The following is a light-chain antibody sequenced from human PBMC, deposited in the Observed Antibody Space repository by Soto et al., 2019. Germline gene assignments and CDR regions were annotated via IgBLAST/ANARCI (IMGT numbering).Light chain of an antibody. V-gene: IGLV2-18*02. CDR1: SSDVGSYNR. Sequence: QSALTQPPSVSGSPGQSVTISCTGTSSDVGSYNRVSWYQQPPGTAPKPMIYEVSNRPSGVPDRFSGSKSGNPASLTISGLHAEDDADYYCSSYTSSSTYVFGTGTKLTVL. CDR3: SSYTSSSTYV. CDR2: EVS. J-gene: IGLJ1*01.